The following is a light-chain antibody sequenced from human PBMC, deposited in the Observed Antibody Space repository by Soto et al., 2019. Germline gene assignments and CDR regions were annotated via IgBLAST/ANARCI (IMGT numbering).Light chain of an antibody. Sequence: QSVLTQPPSVYGSPGQSVTISCTGTSSDVGSSNCVSWYQQPPGTAPKLMIYDVSNRPSGVPDRFSGSKSGNTASLTISGLQAEDEADYYCSSYTSSSTYAFGTGTKVTVL. CDR1: SSDVGSSNC. CDR3: SSYTSSSTYA. CDR2: DVS. J-gene: IGLJ1*01. V-gene: IGLV2-18*02.